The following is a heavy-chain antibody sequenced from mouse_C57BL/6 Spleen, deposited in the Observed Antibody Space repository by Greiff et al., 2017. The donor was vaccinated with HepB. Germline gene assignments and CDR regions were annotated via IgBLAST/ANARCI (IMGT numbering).Heavy chain of an antibody. Sequence: EVKLVDSGGGLVKPGGSLKLSCAASGFTFSSYAMSWVRQTPEKRLEWVATISDGGSYTYYPDNVKGRFTISRDNAKNNLYLQMSHLKSEDTAMYYCARAYDYDAFAYWGQGTLVTVSA. V-gene: IGHV5-4*03. CDR1: GFTFSSYA. CDR3: ARAYDYDAFAY. D-gene: IGHD2-4*01. J-gene: IGHJ3*01. CDR2: ISDGGSYT.